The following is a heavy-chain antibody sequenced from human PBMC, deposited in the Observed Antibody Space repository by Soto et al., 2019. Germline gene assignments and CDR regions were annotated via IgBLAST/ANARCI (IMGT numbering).Heavy chain of an antibody. D-gene: IGHD1-1*01. J-gene: IGHJ4*02. CDR1: GYTFTSYG. CDR3: ARGRYGDY. V-gene: IGHV1-18*01. Sequence: QVHLVQSGAEVKKPGASVKVSCKCSGYTFTSYGITWVRQAPGQGLEWMGWISAHNGNTDYAQTLEGRVTVTRDTSTSTAYMELRSLRTDDTAVYYWARGRYGDYWGQGALVTVSS. CDR2: ISAHNGNT.